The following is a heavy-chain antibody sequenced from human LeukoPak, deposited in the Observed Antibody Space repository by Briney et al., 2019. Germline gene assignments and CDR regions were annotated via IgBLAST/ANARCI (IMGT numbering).Heavy chain of an antibody. CDR3: ARDYYDSSGYSRGLGN. CDR1: GFTFSSYA. V-gene: IGHV3-21*01. J-gene: IGHJ4*02. CDR2: ISSSSSYI. D-gene: IGHD3-22*01. Sequence: GGSLRLSCAASGFTFSSYAMSWVRQAPGKGLEWVSSISSSSSYIYYADSVKGRFTISRDNAKNSLYLQMNSLRAEDTAVYYCARDYYDSSGYSRGLGNWGQGTLVTVSS.